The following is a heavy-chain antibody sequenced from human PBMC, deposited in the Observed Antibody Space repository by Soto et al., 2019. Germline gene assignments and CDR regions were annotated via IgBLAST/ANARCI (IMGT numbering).Heavy chain of an antibody. CDR2: MYVSGFYSGRN. V-gene: IGHV4-39*02. Sequence: SETLSFTWTVSGGCMSSSSYYWCWFSQPPGKGLEWFASMYVSGFYSGRNSYDPSLKRRVTISVDTSKNHFSLQVSYVTAADTAVYYCARGFDILTFGFCLDYWGQGTLVTASS. CDR1: GGCMSSSSYY. J-gene: IGHJ4*02. CDR3: ARGFDILTFGFCLDY. D-gene: IGHD3-9*01.